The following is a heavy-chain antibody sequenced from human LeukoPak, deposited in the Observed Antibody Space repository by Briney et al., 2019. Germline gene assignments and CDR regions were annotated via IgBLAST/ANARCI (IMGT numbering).Heavy chain of an antibody. CDR1: GFTFGSFW. J-gene: IGHJ4*02. Sequence: GGSLRLSCAASGFTFGSFWMRWVRQAPGKGLEWVAHINQDGSETSYVDSVKGRFTISRDNAKNSLYLQMNSLRAEDTAVYYCARDRYLGVGATTTLFDYWGQGTLVTVSS. CDR2: INQDGSET. D-gene: IGHD1-26*01. CDR3: ARDRYLGVGATTTLFDY. V-gene: IGHV3-7*01.